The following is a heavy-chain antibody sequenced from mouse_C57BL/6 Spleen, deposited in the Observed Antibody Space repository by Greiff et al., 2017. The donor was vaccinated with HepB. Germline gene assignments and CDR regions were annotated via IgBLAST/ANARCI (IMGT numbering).Heavy chain of an antibody. J-gene: IGHJ2*01. CDR3: ARAPRGDYFDY. CDR2: IDPSDSYT. D-gene: IGHD3-1*01. Sequence: VKLQQPGAELVKPGASVKLSCKASGYTFTSYWMQWVKQRPGQGLEWIGEIDPSDSYTNYNQKFKGKATLTVDTSSSTAYMQLSSLTSEDSAVYYCARAPRGDYFDYWGQGTTLAVSS. V-gene: IGHV1-50*01. CDR1: GYTFTSYW.